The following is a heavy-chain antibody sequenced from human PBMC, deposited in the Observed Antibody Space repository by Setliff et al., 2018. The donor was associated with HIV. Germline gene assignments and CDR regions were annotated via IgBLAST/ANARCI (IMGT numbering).Heavy chain of an antibody. D-gene: IGHD2-2*01. CDR2: IYTTGST. J-gene: IGHJ4*02. CDR3: ASAGSGTRAPPRY. Sequence: SETLSLTCTVSGGSISGSYWSWIRQPAGKGLEWIGRIYTTGSTNYNPSLQSRATMSVDTSKNQFSLKLTSVTAADTDVYYCASAGSGTRAPPRYWGQGTLVTVSS. V-gene: IGHV4-4*07. CDR1: GGSISGSY.